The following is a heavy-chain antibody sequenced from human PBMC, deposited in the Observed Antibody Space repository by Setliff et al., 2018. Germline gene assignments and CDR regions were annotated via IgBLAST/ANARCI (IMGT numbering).Heavy chain of an antibody. V-gene: IGHV7-4-1*02. J-gene: IGHJ5*02. CDR1: GYTFTTYA. D-gene: IGHD2-2*01. CDR3: ARDLGYCSRTSCHGDWFDP. CDR2: INTNTGNP. Sequence: ASVKVSCTASGYTFTTYAMGWVRQAPGQGLEWMGWINTNTGNPSYAQGFTGLFVFSLDNAVTKAYLQISSLKPEDTAVYYCARDLGYCSRTSCHGDWFDPWGQGTLVTVSS.